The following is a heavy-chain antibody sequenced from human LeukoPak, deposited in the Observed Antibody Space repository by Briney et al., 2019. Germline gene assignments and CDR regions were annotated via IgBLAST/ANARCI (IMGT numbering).Heavy chain of an antibody. CDR3: ARESNPTPPSNWFDP. CDR1: GFTFSDYY. V-gene: IGHV3-11*01. J-gene: IGHJ5*02. Sequence: PGGSQRLSCAASGFTFSDYYMSWIRQAPGKGLEGVSYISSSGSTIYYADSVKGRFTISRDNAKNSLYLQMNSLRAEDTAVYYCARESNPTPPSNWFDPWGQGTLVTVSS. CDR2: ISSSGSTI.